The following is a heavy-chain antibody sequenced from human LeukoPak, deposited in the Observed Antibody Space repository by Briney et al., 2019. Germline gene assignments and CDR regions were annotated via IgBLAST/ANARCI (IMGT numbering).Heavy chain of an antibody. CDR1: GITFSTYS. Sequence: GGSLRLSCAASGITFSTYSMNWVRQAPGKGLEWVSSISGSSIYMYYADSVKGRFTISRDNAKNTLYLQLNSLRAEDTAVYYCASDPPYHDGSGYYYDYWGQGTLVTVSS. D-gene: IGHD3-22*01. V-gene: IGHV3-21*06. CDR2: ISGSSIYM. J-gene: IGHJ4*02. CDR3: ASDPPYHDGSGYYYDY.